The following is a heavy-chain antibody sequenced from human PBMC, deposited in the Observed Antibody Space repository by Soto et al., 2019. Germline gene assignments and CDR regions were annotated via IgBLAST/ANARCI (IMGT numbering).Heavy chain of an antibody. Sequence: GGSLRLSCAASGFTFSSYAMSWVRQAPGKGLEWVSAISGSGGSTYYADSVKGRFTISRDNSKNTLYLQMNGLRAEDTAVYYCAKDDFWLAGPLYFDYWGQGTLVTVSS. D-gene: IGHD3-3*01. CDR3: AKDDFWLAGPLYFDY. V-gene: IGHV3-23*01. J-gene: IGHJ4*02. CDR1: GFTFSSYA. CDR2: ISGSGGST.